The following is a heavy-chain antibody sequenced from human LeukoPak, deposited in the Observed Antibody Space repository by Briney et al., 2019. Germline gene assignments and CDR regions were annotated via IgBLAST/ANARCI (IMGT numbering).Heavy chain of an antibody. V-gene: IGHV3-9*01. Sequence: GGSLRLSCAASGFTFDDYAMHWVRHAPGKGLEWVSGISWNSGSIGYADSVKGRFTISRDNAKNSLYLQMNSLRAEDTALYYCAKVGYSGYDWSYAFDIWGQGTMVTVSS. D-gene: IGHD5-12*01. CDR1: GFTFDDYA. CDR3: AKVGYSGYDWSYAFDI. CDR2: ISWNSGSI. J-gene: IGHJ3*02.